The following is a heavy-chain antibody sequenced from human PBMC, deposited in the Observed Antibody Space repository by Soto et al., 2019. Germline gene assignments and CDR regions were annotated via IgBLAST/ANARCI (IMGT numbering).Heavy chain of an antibody. D-gene: IGHD3-9*01. CDR1: GFTFRSYG. J-gene: IGHJ4*02. V-gene: IGHV3-33*01. Sequence: GGSLRLSCAASGFTFRSYGMHWVRQAPGKGLEWAAVIWSDGSNKYYADSVKGRFTISRDNSKNTLYLQMNSLRAEDTAVYYCARGFNFDWLRGEDYWGQGTLVTVSS. CDR3: ARGFNFDWLRGEDY. CDR2: IWSDGSNK.